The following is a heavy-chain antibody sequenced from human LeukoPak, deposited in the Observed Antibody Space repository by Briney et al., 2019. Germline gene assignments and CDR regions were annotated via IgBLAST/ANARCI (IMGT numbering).Heavy chain of an antibody. D-gene: IGHD3-10*01. J-gene: IGHJ5*02. Sequence: GRSLRLSCAASGFTFDDYAMHWVRQAPGKGLEWVSGISWNSGSIGYADSVKGRFTISRGNAKNSLYLQMNSLTAEDTAVHYCVRAHHPGGWFDPWGQGTLVTVSS. V-gene: IGHV3-9*01. CDR1: GFTFDDYA. CDR3: VRAHHPGGWFDP. CDR2: ISWNSGSI.